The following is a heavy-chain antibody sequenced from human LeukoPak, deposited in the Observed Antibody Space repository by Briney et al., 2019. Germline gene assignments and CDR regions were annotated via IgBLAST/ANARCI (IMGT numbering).Heavy chain of an antibody. D-gene: IGHD6-19*01. CDR2: IYYSGST. J-gene: IGHJ4*02. CDR3: ARAGSSGWIFDY. CDR1: GGSISSYY. Sequence: PSETLSLACTVSGGSISSYYWSWIRQPPGKGLEWIGYIYYSGSTNYNPSLKGRVTISVDTSKNQFSLKLSSVTAADTAVYYCARAGSSGWIFDYWGQGTLVTVSS. V-gene: IGHV4-59*01.